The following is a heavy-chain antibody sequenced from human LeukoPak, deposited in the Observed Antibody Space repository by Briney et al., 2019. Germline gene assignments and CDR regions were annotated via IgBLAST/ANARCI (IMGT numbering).Heavy chain of an antibody. D-gene: IGHD3-22*01. V-gene: IGHV3-30*02. Sequence: GGSLRLSCAASGFTFSNYGMHWVRQAPGKGLEWVAFIRYDGSNKYYADSVKGRFTISRDNSKNTLYLQMNSLRAADTAVYYCARGSYDSSGYPFDYWGQGTLVTVSS. CDR1: GFTFSNYG. CDR2: IRYDGSNK. J-gene: IGHJ4*02. CDR3: ARGSYDSSGYPFDY.